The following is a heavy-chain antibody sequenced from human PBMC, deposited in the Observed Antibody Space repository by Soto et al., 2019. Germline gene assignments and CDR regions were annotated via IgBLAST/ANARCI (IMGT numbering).Heavy chain of an antibody. CDR3: ARSDSSIPVAFDI. J-gene: IGHJ3*02. D-gene: IGHD3-3*01. CDR1: GFTFSSYG. CDR2: IWYDGSNK. Sequence: QPGGSLRLSCAASGFTFSSYGMHWVRQAPGKGLEWVAVIWYDGSNKYYADSVKGRFTISRDNSKNTLYLQMNSLRAEDTAVYYCARSDSSIPVAFDIWGQGTMVTVSS. V-gene: IGHV3-33*01.